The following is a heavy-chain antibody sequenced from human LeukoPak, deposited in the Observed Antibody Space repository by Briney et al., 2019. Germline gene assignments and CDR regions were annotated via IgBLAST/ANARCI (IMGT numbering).Heavy chain of an antibody. CDR2: IKQDGSEI. Sequence: GGSLRLSCAASGFTLSSHWMSWVRQAPGKGLEWVAIIKQDGSEIHYVDSVKGRFTISRDNAKNSLYLQMTSLTGDDTTVYYCVRGSGWLPDYWGQGTLVTVSS. V-gene: IGHV3-7*01. CDR1: GFTLSSHW. D-gene: IGHD5-24*01. J-gene: IGHJ4*02. CDR3: VRGSGWLPDY.